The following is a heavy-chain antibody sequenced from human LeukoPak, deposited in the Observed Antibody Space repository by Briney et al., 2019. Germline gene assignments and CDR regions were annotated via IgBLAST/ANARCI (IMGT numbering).Heavy chain of an antibody. CDR3: ARIRVRYCSSTSCYAGGPFGMDV. Sequence: SGPTLVNPTQTLTLTCTFSGFSLSTSGMCVSWIRQPPGKALEWLARIDWDGDKYYSTSLKTRLTISKDTSKNQVVLTMTNMDPVDTATYYCARIRVRYCSSTSCYAGGPFGMDVWGQGTTVTVSS. D-gene: IGHD2-2*01. CDR1: GFSLSTSGMC. J-gene: IGHJ6*02. CDR2: IDWDGDK. V-gene: IGHV2-70*11.